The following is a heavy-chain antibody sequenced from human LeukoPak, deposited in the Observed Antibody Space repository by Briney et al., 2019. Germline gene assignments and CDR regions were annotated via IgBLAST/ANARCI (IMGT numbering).Heavy chain of an antibody. Sequence: PGGSLRLSCAASGFTFGNAWMSWVRQAPGKGLEWVGRFKTKTDGGTTDYAAPVKGRFTISRDDSKNTLYLQMNSLKTEDTAVYYCTTGLVAVADPPFDYWGLGTLVTVSS. CDR3: TTGLVAVADPPFDY. J-gene: IGHJ4*02. V-gene: IGHV3-15*01. D-gene: IGHD6-19*01. CDR2: FKTKTDGGTT. CDR1: GFTFGNAW.